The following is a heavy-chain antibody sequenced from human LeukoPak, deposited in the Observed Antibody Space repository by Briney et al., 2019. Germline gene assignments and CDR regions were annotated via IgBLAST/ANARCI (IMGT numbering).Heavy chain of an antibody. V-gene: IGHV4-59*01. CDR2: IYYSGST. D-gene: IGHD3-16*01. CDR1: GGSISSYY. CDR3: ATFRSAPPRASLYYYYMDV. J-gene: IGHJ6*03. Sequence: SETLSLTCTVSGGSISSYYWSWIRQPPGKGLEWIGYIYYSGSTNYNPPLKSRVTISVDTSKNQFSLKLSSVTAADTAVYYCATFRSAPPRASLYYYYMDVWGKGTTVTISS.